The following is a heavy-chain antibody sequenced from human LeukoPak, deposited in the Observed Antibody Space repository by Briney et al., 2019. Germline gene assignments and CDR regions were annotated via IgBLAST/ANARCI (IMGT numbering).Heavy chain of an antibody. D-gene: IGHD1-26*01. V-gene: IGHV3-74*01. CDR1: GLTFSNFW. Sequence: HTGGSLRLSCAASGLTFSNFWMHWVRHAPGKGLVWVALIYGDGSFTRYADSVKGRFTISRDNAKNTVYLQMNSLRVEDTAVYYCAKAPYSVIYYGPDYWGQGTLVTVSS. J-gene: IGHJ4*02. CDR3: AKAPYSVIYYGPDY. CDR2: IYGDGSFT.